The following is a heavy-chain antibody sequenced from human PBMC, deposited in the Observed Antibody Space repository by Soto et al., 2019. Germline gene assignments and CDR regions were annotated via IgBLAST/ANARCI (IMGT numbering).Heavy chain of an antibody. Sequence: GGSLRLSCAGSGFSFSDYEMNWVRQAPGKGLEWVSYIAGGSGHTIYYADSVKGRFTISRDNAKNSLYLQMNRLRAEDTAVYYCARDYGGSSTTCDYLDVWGQGTTVT. J-gene: IGHJ6*03. CDR2: IAGGSGHTI. CDR3: ARDYGGSSTTCDYLDV. D-gene: IGHD2-2*01. V-gene: IGHV3-48*03. CDR1: GFSFSDYE.